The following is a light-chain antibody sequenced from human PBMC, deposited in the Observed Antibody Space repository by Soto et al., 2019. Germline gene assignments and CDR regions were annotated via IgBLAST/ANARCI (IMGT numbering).Light chain of an antibody. V-gene: IGKV3-15*01. CDR3: QQNNNRGT. Sequence: EIVMTQSPATLSVSPGERATLSCRASQSVSSNLAWYQQKPGQAPRLLIYGASTRSTGIPARFSGSGSGTEFTLTISSLQSEDFAVYYCQQNNNRGTFGQGTKVEIK. CDR2: GAS. J-gene: IGKJ1*01. CDR1: QSVSSN.